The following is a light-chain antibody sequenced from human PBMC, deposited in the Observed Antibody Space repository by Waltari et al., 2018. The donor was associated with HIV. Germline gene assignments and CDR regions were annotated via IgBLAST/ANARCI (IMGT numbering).Light chain of an antibody. Sequence: DMQMTQSPSSLSASVGDKVTITCRASQSSGSYLNWYQQKLGKAPKLLIYGAYNLQSGGPSRFSGSGSGTDVTLTRSSLKDEYVATYYCQQSYSAPPTFGQGNKVEIK. J-gene: IGKJ1*01. CDR2: GAY. CDR3: QQSYSAPPT. V-gene: IGKV1-39*01. CDR1: QSSGSY.